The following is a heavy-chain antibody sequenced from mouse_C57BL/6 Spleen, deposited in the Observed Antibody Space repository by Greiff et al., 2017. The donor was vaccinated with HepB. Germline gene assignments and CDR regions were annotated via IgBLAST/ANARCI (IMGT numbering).Heavy chain of an antibody. J-gene: IGHJ2*01. CDR1: GFTFSSYA. Sequence: EVKLMESGGGLVKPGGSLKLSCAASGFTFSSYAMSWVRQTPEKRLEWVATISDGGSYTYYPDNVKGRFTISRDNAKNNLYLQMSHLKSEDTAMYYCARDEAREFFDYWGQGTTLTVSS. CDR3: ARDEAREFFDY. CDR2: ISDGGSYT. V-gene: IGHV5-4*01.